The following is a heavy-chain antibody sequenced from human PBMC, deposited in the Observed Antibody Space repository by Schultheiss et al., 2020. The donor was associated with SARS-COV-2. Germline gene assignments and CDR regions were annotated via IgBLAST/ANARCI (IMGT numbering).Heavy chain of an antibody. V-gene: IGHV4-61*02. D-gene: IGHD2-2*01. CDR1: GGSISSSSYY. Sequence: SETLSLTCTVSGGSISSSSYYWSWIRQPAGKGLEWIGRIYTSGSTNYNPSLKSRVTISVDKSKNQFSLKLSSVTAADTAVYYCAKRGVVPAAKMQYYFDYWGQGTLVTVSS. J-gene: IGHJ4*02. CDR3: AKRGVVPAAKMQYYFDY. CDR2: IYTSGST.